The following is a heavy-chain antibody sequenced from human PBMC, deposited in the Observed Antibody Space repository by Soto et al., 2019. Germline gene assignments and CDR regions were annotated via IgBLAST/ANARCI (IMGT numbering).Heavy chain of an antibody. CDR1: GFTFSSYS. Sequence: GGSLRLSCAASGFTFSSYSMNWVRQAPGKGLEWVSSISSSSSYIYYADSVKGRFTISRDNAKNSLYLQMNSLRAEDTAVYYCARITARMVATSLDYWGQGTLVTVSS. D-gene: IGHD5-12*01. CDR2: ISSSSSYI. V-gene: IGHV3-21*01. J-gene: IGHJ4*02. CDR3: ARITARMVATSLDY.